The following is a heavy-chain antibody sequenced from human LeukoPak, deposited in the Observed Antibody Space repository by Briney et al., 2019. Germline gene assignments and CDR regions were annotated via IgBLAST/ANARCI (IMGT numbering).Heavy chain of an antibody. D-gene: IGHD3-9*01. Sequence: SETLSLTCTVSGGSISIYYWTWIRQIPGKGLEWIGYIYYTGTTNYNPLFESRATISVDTSKNQFSLKLTSVTAADTAVYFCARGEDFERYYLAYWGQGTLVTVSS. CDR1: GGSISIYY. J-gene: IGHJ4*02. CDR3: ARGEDFERYYLAY. CDR2: IYYTGTT. V-gene: IGHV4-59*01.